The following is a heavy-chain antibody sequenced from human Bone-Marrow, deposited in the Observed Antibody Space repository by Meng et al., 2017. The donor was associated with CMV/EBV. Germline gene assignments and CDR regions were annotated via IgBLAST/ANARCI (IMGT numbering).Heavy chain of an antibody. D-gene: IGHD6-19*01. J-gene: IGHJ4*02. Sequence: YWSWIRQPPGKGLEWIGEINHSGSTNYNPSLKSRVTISVDTSKNQFSLKLSSVTAADTAVYYCARIPWTSSGWPNIAGGRPVVYYFDYWGQGTLVTVSS. CDR3: ARIPWTSSGWPNIAGGRPVVYYFDY. CDR2: INHSGST. V-gene: IGHV4-34*01. CDR1: Y.